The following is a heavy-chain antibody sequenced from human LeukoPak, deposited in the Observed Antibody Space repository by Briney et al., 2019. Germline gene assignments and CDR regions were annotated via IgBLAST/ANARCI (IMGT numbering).Heavy chain of an antibody. D-gene: IGHD1-26*01. Sequence: PSETLSLTCATYGGTFSGYYWSWIRQAPGKGLEWIAEINHSGSNNYNPYLKSRVSISVDTSKNQFSRKLCSVTAADTALYYCANRRDTNPGGYYYYMDVWGKGTTVTVSS. V-gene: IGHV4-34*08. CDR3: ANRRDTNPGGYYYYMDV. CDR1: GGTFSGYY. J-gene: IGHJ6*03. CDR2: INHSGSN.